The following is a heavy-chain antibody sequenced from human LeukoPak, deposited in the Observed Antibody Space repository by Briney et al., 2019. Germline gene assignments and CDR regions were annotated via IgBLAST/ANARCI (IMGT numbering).Heavy chain of an antibody. CDR1: GLTFSSYA. CDR2: ISGNGDST. CDR3: AKAPGRGTVTTFYFDY. V-gene: IGHV3-23*01. J-gene: IGHJ4*02. Sequence: GGSLRLSCAVSGLTFSSYAMSWVRQAPGKGLEWVSVISGNGDSTHYAESVKGRFTISRDNSKNTLFLQMNSLRAEDTAVYYCAKAPGRGTVTTFYFDYWGQGTLVTVSS. D-gene: IGHD4-17*01.